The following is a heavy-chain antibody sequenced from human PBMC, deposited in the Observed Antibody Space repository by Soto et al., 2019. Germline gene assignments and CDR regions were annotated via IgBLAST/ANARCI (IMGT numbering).Heavy chain of an antibody. Sequence: SETLSLTCTVSGGSVSSSSYYWGWVRQPPGKGLEWIGSVYYSGSTNYNPSLKSRVTISVDTSKNQFSLKLSSVTAADTAVYYCARDHGIAAAGREEYYFDYWGQGTLVTVSS. CDR1: GGSVSSSSYY. J-gene: IGHJ4*02. CDR2: VYYSGST. D-gene: IGHD6-13*01. CDR3: ARDHGIAAAGREEYYFDY. V-gene: IGHV4-39*07.